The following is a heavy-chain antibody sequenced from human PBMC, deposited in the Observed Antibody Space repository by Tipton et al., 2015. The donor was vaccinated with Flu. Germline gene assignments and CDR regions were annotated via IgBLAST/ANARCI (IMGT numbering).Heavy chain of an antibody. Sequence: TLSLTCTVSGGSINSYYWSWFRQPPGKGLVWIGYNYYSSSTTYNPSLRSRVTIIVVTSKNQLSLKLSTATAADAAICYCARRAPYSGTFYFDFWGQGTPVTVSS. CDR2: NYYSSST. V-gene: IGHV4-59*08. D-gene: IGHD1-26*01. CDR1: GGSINSYY. J-gene: IGHJ4*02. CDR3: ARRAPYSGTFYFDF.